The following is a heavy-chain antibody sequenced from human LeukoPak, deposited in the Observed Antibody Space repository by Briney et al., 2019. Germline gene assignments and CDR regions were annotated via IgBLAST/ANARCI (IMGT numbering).Heavy chain of an antibody. CDR3: AKVWGYYYDSSGYYYAEYFQH. V-gene: IGHV3-9*01. CDR1: GFTFDDYA. D-gene: IGHD3-22*01. CDR2: ISWNSGSI. J-gene: IGHJ1*01. Sequence: PGRSLRLSCAASGFTFDDYAMHWVRQAPGKGLEWVSSISWNSGSIGYADSVKGRFTISRDNSKNTLYLQMNSLRAEDTAVYYCAKVWGYYYDSSGYYYAEYFQHWGQGTLVTVSS.